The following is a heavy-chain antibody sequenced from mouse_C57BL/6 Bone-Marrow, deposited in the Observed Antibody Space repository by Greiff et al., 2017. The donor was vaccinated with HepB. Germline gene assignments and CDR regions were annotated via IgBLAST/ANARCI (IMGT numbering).Heavy chain of an antibody. J-gene: IGHJ2*01. CDR2: IRNKANGYTT. V-gene: IGHV7-3*01. CDR1: GFTFTDYY. Sequence: EVQGVESGGGLVQPGGSLSLSCAASGFTFTDYYMSWVRQPPGKALEWLGFIRNKANGYTTEYSASVKGRFTISRDNSQSILYLQMNALRAEDSATYYCARFYYYDSRGKHDFDYWGQGTTLTVSS. CDR3: ARFYYYDSRGKHDFDY. D-gene: IGHD1-1*01.